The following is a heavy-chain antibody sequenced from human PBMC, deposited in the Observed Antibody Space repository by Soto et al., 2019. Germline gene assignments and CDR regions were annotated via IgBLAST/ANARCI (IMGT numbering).Heavy chain of an antibody. Sequence: GGSLRLSCAASGFTFSSYAMSWVRRAPGKGLEWVSAISGSGGSTYYADSVKGRFTISRDNSKNTLYLQMNSLRAEDTAVYYCAKGGGPGSYFDYWGQGTLVTVSS. CDR2: ISGSGGST. J-gene: IGHJ4*02. V-gene: IGHV3-23*01. CDR3: AKGGGPGSYFDY. D-gene: IGHD2-15*01. CDR1: GFTFSSYA.